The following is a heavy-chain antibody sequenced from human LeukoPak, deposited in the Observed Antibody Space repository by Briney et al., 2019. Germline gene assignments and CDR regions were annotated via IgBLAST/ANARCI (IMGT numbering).Heavy chain of an antibody. V-gene: IGHV4-34*01. CDR2: INHSGST. Sequence: SETLSLTCAVYGGSFSGYYWSWIRQPPGKGLEWIGEINHSGSTNYNPSLKSRVTISVDTSKNQFSLKLSSVTAADTAVYYCARGSGTTLGSYYYYYYYMDVWGKGTTVIVSS. CDR1: GGSFSGYY. J-gene: IGHJ6*03. CDR3: ARGSGTTLGSYYYYYYYMDV. D-gene: IGHD1-1*01.